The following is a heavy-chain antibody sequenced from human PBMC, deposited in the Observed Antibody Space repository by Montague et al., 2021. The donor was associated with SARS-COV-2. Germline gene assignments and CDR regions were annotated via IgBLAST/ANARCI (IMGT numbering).Heavy chain of an antibody. Sequence: SETLSLTCNVSSGSISSYYWSWVRQPPGKGLEWIGYIHYSGSTNYNPSLKSRVTISVSTSNNQFSLKLSSVTAADTAVYYCARGAGYSSSWYLAFDTWGQGIMVTVSS. CDR1: SGSISSYY. V-gene: IGHV4-59*01. D-gene: IGHD6-13*01. CDR2: IHYSGST. J-gene: IGHJ3*02. CDR3: ARGAGYSSSWYLAFDT.